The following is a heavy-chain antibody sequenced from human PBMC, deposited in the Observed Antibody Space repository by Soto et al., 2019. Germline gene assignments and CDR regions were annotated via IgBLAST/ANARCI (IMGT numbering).Heavy chain of an antibody. CDR3: AREPYCSSTSCYNYNWFDP. Sequence: LSLTCTVSGGSISSGGYYWSWIRQHPGKGLEWIGYIYYSGSTYYNPSLKGRVTISVDTSKNQFSLKLSSVTAADTAVYYCAREPYCSSTSCYNYNWFDPWGQGTLVTVSS. V-gene: IGHV4-31*03. J-gene: IGHJ5*02. D-gene: IGHD2-2*02. CDR2: IYYSGST. CDR1: GGSISSGGYY.